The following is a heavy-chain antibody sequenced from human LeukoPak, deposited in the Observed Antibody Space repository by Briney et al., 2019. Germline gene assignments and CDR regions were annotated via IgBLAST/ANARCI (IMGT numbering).Heavy chain of an antibody. CDR3: AGGCYSSFDY. D-gene: IGHD3-16*01. CDR2: TCYRSKWNT. Sequence: SQALSLTCAISGDSLSNNNVAWNWIRQSPSRGLEWLGRTCYRSKWNTDYAVSVKSRITINSDTSKNQFSLQLNSVTPEDTAVYYCAGGCYSSFDYWDQGTLVTVSS. CDR1: GDSLSNNNVA. V-gene: IGHV6-1*01. J-gene: IGHJ4*02.